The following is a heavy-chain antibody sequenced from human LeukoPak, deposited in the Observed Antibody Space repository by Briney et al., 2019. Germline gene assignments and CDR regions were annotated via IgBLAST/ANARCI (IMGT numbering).Heavy chain of an antibody. CDR3: ASGRDIEVAGPGGYFDH. D-gene: IGHD6-19*01. Sequence: GALRLSCAASGFTSNDYHMNWIRQAPGKGLEWIAYITPGGDDIYFADSVRGRLTLSRDNAKNSLYLQMSSLTAEDTAVYYCASGRDIEVAGPGGYFDHWGQGNLVTVSS. J-gene: IGHJ4*02. CDR1: GFTSNDYH. V-gene: IGHV3-11*01. CDR2: ITPGGDDI.